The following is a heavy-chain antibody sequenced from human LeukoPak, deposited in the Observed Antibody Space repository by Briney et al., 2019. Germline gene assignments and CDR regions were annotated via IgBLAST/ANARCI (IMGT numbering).Heavy chain of an antibody. J-gene: IGHJ5*02. CDR1: GGSFSGYY. V-gene: IGHV4-34*01. CDR2: INHSGST. Sequence: PSETLSLTCAVYGGSFSGYYWSWIRQPPGKGLEWIGEINHSGSTNYNPSLKSRVTISVDTSKNQFSLKLSSVTAADTAVYYCARGRLVLLRYFDWGRWFDPWGQGTLVTVSS. D-gene: IGHD3-9*01. CDR3: ARGRLVLLRYFDWGRWFDP.